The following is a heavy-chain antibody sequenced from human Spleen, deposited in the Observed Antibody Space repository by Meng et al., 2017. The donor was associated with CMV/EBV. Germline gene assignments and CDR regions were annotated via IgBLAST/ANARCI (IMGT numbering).Heavy chain of an antibody. V-gene: IGHV4-59*01. CDR3: ARGASGTYRPFDY. J-gene: IGHJ4*02. D-gene: IGHD1-26*01. CDR1: GGSISSYY. Sequence: GSLRLSCTVSGGSISSYYWSWIRQPPGKGLEWIGYIYYSGSTNYNPSLKSRVTISVDTSKNQFSLKLNSVTAADTAVYYCARGASGTYRPFDYWGPGTLVTVSS. CDR2: IYYSGST.